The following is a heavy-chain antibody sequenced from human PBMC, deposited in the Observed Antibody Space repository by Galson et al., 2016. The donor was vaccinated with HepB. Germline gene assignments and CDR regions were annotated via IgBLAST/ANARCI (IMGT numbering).Heavy chain of an antibody. J-gene: IGHJ4*01. CDR1: GLVFTTYA. V-gene: IGHV3-30-3*01. CDR2: ISYDGGNT. D-gene: IGHD3-16*02. CDR3: ARGLPTWGSYRYGADFDY. Sequence: SLRLSCAASGLVFTTYAMHWVRQAPGKGLEWVASISYDGGNTHYADSVKGRFTISRDNSRRTLSLQMKSLRAEDTAMYYCARGLPTWGSYRYGADFDYWGHGTLVTVSS.